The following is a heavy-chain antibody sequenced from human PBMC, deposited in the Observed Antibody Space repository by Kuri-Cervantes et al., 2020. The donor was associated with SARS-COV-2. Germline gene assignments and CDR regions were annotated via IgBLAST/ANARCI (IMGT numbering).Heavy chain of an antibody. CDR1: GFTFRSSA. CDR3: AADPKIGPFYYYYGMDV. D-gene: IGHD3-22*01. V-gene: IGHV1-58*01. Sequence: SVKVSCKASGFTFRSSAVQWVRQARGQHLEWIGRIVVGSGDTNYAQEFHERVTITRDVSTSAAYMELSSLRSEDTAVYYCAADPKIGPFYYYYGMDVWGQGTTVTVSS. J-gene: IGHJ6*02. CDR2: IVVGSGDT.